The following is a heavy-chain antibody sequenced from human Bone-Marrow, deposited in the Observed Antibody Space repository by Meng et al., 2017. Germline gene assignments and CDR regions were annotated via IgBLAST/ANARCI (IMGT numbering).Heavy chain of an antibody. CDR1: GGSFSGYY. J-gene: IGHJ4*02. V-gene: IGHV4-34*01. CDR3: ASWIYSCGWQ. CDR2: INHSGST. Sequence: QVQLRQGGAGLLKPSETLSLTGAVYGGSFSGYYWSWIRQPPGKGLEWIGEINHSGSTNYNPSLKSRVTIAIDRSKNQFSLKLSSVTAADTAVYYCASWIYSCGWQWGQGTLVTVSS. D-gene: IGHD6-19*01.